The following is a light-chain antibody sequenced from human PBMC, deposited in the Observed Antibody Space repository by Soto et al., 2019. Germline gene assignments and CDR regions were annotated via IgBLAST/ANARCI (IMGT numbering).Light chain of an antibody. CDR1: QNLLHSNGYNY. V-gene: IGKV2-28*01. CDR2: LGS. Sequence: MTQSPLSLPVTPGEPASISCRSSQNLLHSNGYNYLNWYLQKPGQSPQLLIYLGSNRASGVPDRFSGSGSGTDFTLTINRVEAEDVGLYFCAQGLATPFTFGGGTKVDIK. J-gene: IGKJ4*01. CDR3: AQGLATPFT.